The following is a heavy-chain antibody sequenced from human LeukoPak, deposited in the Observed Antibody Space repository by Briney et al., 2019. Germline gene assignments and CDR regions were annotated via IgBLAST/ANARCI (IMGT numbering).Heavy chain of an antibody. Sequence: GGSLRLSCAASGFTFTSYSMNWVRQAPGKGLEWVSTISGGGGSTYYAESVEGRFTISRDNSKNTLYLQMNSLRAEDTAVYSCARGLGYSYGYGIDYWGQGTLVIASS. D-gene: IGHD5-18*01. CDR1: GFTFTSYS. V-gene: IGHV3-23*01. CDR2: ISGGGGST. J-gene: IGHJ4*02. CDR3: ARGLGYSYGYGIDY.